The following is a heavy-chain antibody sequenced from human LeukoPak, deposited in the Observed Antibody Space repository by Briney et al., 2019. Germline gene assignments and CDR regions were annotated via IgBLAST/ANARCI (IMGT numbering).Heavy chain of an antibody. V-gene: IGHV3-30*02. Sequence: PGGSLRLSCAASGFTFSSYGMHWVRQAPGKGLEWVAFIRYDGSNKYYADSVKGRFTISRDNSKNTLYLQMNSLRAEDTAVYYCAKDALRYSYGLNWFDPWGQGTLVTVSS. D-gene: IGHD5-18*01. CDR1: GFTFSSYG. J-gene: IGHJ5*02. CDR3: AKDALRYSYGLNWFDP. CDR2: IRYDGSNK.